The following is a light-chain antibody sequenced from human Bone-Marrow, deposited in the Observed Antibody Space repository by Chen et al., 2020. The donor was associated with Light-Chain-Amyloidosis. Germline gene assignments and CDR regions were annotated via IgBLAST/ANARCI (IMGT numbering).Light chain of an antibody. J-gene: IGKJ2*01. Sequence: DIVMPQSPLSLPVPPGEPASISCRSSQSLLHSNGYNYLDWYLQKPGQSPQLLIYLGSNRASGVPDRFSGSGSGTDFTLKISRVEAEDVGVYYCMQALQTPRTFGQGTKLEIK. V-gene: IGKV2-28*01. CDR3: MQALQTPRT. CDR1: QSLLHSNGYNY. CDR2: LGS.